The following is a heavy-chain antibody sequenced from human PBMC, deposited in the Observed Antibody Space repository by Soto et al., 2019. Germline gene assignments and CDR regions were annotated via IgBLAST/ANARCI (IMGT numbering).Heavy chain of an antibody. CDR1: GYTFTSYY. Sequence: GASVKVSCKTSGYTFTSYYMHWVRQAPGQGLEWMGIINPSGGSTSYAQKFQGRVTITRDTSASTAYMELSSLRSEDTAVYYCARDLGSWSYYYYGMDVWGQGTTVIVSS. V-gene: IGHV1-46*01. J-gene: IGHJ6*02. CDR2: INPSGGST. D-gene: IGHD6-13*01. CDR3: ARDLGSWSYYYYGMDV.